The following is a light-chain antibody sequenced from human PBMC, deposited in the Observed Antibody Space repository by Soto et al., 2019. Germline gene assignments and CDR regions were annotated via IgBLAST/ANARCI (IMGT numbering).Light chain of an antibody. CDR3: QQYGTSPRT. Sequence: EIVLTQSPGTLSLSPGERASLSCRASQSVTSNFLAWFQQRPGQAPRLLIYGASNSATGIPDRFSGSGSGTDFTLTIGRLEPEDFTVYYCQQYGTSPRTFGQGTKVEIK. J-gene: IGKJ1*01. V-gene: IGKV3-20*01. CDR1: QSVTSNF. CDR2: GAS.